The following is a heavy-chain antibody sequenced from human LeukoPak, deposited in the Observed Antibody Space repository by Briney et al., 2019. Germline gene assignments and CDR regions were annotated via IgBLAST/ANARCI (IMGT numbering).Heavy chain of an antibody. CDR1: GGTFSSYA. J-gene: IGHJ1*01. D-gene: IGHD2-8*01. CDR3: AREKWLYTNG. CDR2: IIPIFGTA. Sequence: AASVKVSCKASGGTFSSYAISWVRQAPGQGLEWMGGIIPIFGTANYAQKFQGRVTITADESTSTAYMELSSLRSEDTAVYYCAREKWLYTNGGGQGTLVTVAS. V-gene: IGHV1-69*13.